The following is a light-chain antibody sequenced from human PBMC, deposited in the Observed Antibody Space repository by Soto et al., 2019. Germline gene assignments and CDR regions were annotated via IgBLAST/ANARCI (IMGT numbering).Light chain of an antibody. J-gene: IGLJ1*01. V-gene: IGLV1-40*01. CDR2: GNS. CDR3: QSYDSSLSGV. CDR1: SSNIGAGYD. Sequence: QAVVTQPPSVSGAPGQRVTISCTGISSNIGAGYDVHWYQQLPGTAPKLLIYGNSNRPSGVPDRFSGSKSGTSASLAITGLQAEDEADYYCQSYDSSLSGVFGTGNKLNVL.